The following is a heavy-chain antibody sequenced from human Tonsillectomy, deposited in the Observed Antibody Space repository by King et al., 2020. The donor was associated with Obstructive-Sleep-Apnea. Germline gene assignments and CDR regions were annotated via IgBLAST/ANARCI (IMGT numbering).Heavy chain of an antibody. CDR1: GFTFSNYN. CDR3: ARSAVAESDAFDI. CDR2: VSSSSSTI. V-gene: IGHV3-48*04. D-gene: IGHD6-19*01. J-gene: IGHJ3*02. Sequence: VQLVESGGGLVQRGGSLRLSCAASGFTFSNYNMNWVRQAPGKGLEWVSYVSSSSSTIYYPDSVKGRFTISRDNAKNSLYLQMNSLRADDTAVYYCARSAVAESDAFDIWGQGTLVTVSS.